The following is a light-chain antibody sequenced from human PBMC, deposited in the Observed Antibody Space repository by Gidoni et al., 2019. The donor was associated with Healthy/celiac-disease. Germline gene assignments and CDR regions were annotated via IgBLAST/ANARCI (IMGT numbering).Light chain of an antibody. CDR1: SSNIGAGYD. J-gene: IGLJ3*02. V-gene: IGLV1-40*01. CDR2: GNS. Sequence: QSVLTQPPSVSGAPGQRVTISCTGSSSNIGAGYDVHSYQPPPGTAPNPLIYGNSNRPSGVPDRFSGSKSGTSASLAITGLQAEDEADYYCQSYDSSLSGWVFGGGTKLTVL. CDR3: QSYDSSLSGWV.